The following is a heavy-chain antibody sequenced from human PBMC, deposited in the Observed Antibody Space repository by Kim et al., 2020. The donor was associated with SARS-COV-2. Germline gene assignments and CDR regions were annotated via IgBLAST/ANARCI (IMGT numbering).Heavy chain of an antibody. D-gene: IGHD3-10*01. Sequence: SETLSLTCTVSGGSISSYYWSWIRQPPGKGLEWIGYIYYSGSTNYNPSLKSRVTISVDTSKNQFSLKLSSVTAADTAVYYCARVLGGSGSYYAYYYYYGMDVWGQGTTVTVSS. V-gene: IGHV4-59*01. J-gene: IGHJ6*01. CDR1: GGSISSYY. CDR2: IYYSGST. CDR3: ARVLGGSGSYYAYYYYYGMDV.